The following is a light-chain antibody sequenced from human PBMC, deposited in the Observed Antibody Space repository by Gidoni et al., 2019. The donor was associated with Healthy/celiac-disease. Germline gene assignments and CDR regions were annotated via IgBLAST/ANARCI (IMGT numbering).Light chain of an antibody. Sequence: DIQMTQSPSSLSASVGDRVTITCQASQDISNYLNWYQQKPGKAPKLLIYDASRFSGSGSGTDFTFTISSLQPEDIATYYCQQYDNLPLTFGQGTKVEIK. V-gene: IGKV1-33*01. CDR1: QDISNY. J-gene: IGKJ1*01. CDR3: QQYDNLPLT. CDR2: D.